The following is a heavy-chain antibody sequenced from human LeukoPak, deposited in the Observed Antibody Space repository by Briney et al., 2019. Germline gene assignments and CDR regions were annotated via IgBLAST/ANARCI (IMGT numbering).Heavy chain of an antibody. CDR2: IIPMFGTS. V-gene: IGHV1-69*06. CDR3: ARFSSGYSSGWYPRAYYYYMDV. Sequence: SVKVSCKASGGTFSSYGISWVRQAPGQGLEWMGGIIPMFGTSNFAPKFQGRVTITADKSTSTAYMELSSLRSEDTAVYYCARFSSGYSSGWYPRAYYYYMDVWGKGTTVTVSS. CDR1: GGTFSSYG. J-gene: IGHJ6*03. D-gene: IGHD6-19*01.